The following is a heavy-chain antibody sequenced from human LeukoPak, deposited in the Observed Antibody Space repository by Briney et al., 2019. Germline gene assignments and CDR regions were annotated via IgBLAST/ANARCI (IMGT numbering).Heavy chain of an antibody. CDR3: AKDHNVPNAFDI. CDR2: ISSSGSTI. V-gene: IGHV3-11*01. J-gene: IGHJ3*02. CDR1: GFTFSDYY. Sequence: GGSLRLSCAASGFTFSDYYMSWIRQAPGKGLEWVSYISSSGSTIYYADSVKGRFTISRDNAKNSLYLQMNSLRAEDTAVYYCAKDHNVPNAFDIWGQGTMVTVSS. D-gene: IGHD1-20*01.